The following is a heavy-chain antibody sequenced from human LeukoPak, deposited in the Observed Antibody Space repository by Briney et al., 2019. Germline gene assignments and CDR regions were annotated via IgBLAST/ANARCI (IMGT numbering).Heavy chain of an antibody. CDR2: IYPGDSDT. V-gene: IGHV5-51*01. D-gene: IGHD3-10*01. Sequence: GESLKISCKGSGYSFTSYWIGWVRQLPGKGLEWLGTIYPGDSDTRYSPSFQGQVTISADKSISTAYLQWRSLKASDTAMYYCSSPLGGSESYRLHYWGQGTMVTVSS. J-gene: IGHJ4*02. CDR1: GYSFTSYW. CDR3: SSPLGGSESYRLHY.